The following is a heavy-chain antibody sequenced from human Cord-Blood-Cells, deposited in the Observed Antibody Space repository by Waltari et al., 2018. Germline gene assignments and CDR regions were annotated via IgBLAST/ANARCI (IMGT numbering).Heavy chain of an antibody. J-gene: IGHJ4*02. V-gene: IGHV1-69*01. D-gene: IGHD3-10*01. CDR1: GGTFSSYA. CDR2: IIPIFGTA. Sequence: QVQLVQSGAEVKKPGSSVKVSCKASGGTFSSYAISWVRQAPGQGLEWMGGIIPIFGTANYAQKFQGIVTITADESTSTAYMELSSLRSEDTAVYYCARQGLYGSGSYYYFDYWGQGTLVTVSS. CDR3: ARQGLYGSGSYYYFDY.